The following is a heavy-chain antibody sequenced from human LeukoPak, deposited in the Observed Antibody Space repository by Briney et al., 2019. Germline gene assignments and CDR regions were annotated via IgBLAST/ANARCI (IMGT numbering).Heavy chain of an antibody. CDR1: GGSISSYY. V-gene: IGHV4-59*08. CDR2: IYYSGST. J-gene: IGHJ4*02. D-gene: IGHD4-17*01. Sequence: SDTLSLTCTVSGGSISSYYWSWIRQPPGKGLEWIGYIYYSGSTNYNPSLKSRVTISVDTSKNQFSLKLSSVTAADTAVYYCARHFGPYGEPDYWGQGTLVTVSS. CDR3: ARHFGPYGEPDY.